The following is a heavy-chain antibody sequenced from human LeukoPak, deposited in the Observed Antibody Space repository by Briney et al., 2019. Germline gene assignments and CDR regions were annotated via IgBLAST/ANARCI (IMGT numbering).Heavy chain of an antibody. CDR3: ARPPAASWGNLFDP. J-gene: IGHJ5*02. CDR1: GGSISSSSYY. Sequence: SETLCLTCTVSGGSISSSSYYWGWIRQPPGKGLEWIGSIYYSGSTYYNPSLKSRVTISVDTSKNQFSLKLSSVTAADTAVYYCARPPAASWGNLFDPWGQGTLVTVSS. D-gene: IGHD2-2*01. CDR2: IYYSGST. V-gene: IGHV4-39*01.